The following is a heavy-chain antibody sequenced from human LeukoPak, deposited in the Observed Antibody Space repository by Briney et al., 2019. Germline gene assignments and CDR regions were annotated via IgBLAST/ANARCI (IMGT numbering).Heavy chain of an antibody. D-gene: IGHD5-24*01. V-gene: IGHV3-7*01. CDR2: IKQDGSEK. Sequence: GGSLRLSCAASGFTFSSYWMSWVRQAPGKGLEWVANIKQDGSEKYYVDSVKGRFTISRDNAKNSLYLQMNSLRAEDTAVYYCARASLSGMATTFDYWGQGTLVTVSS. CDR1: GFTFSSYW. CDR3: ARASLSGMATTFDY. J-gene: IGHJ4*02.